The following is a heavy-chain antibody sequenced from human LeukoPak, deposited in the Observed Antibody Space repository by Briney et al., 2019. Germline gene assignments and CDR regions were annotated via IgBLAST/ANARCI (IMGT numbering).Heavy chain of an antibody. J-gene: IGHJ4*02. CDR3: ARGGRIWFGELLLED. CDR2: INPNSGGT. D-gene: IGHD3-10*01. V-gene: IGHV1-2*02. CDR1: GYTFTSYD. Sequence: ASVKVSCKASGYTFTSYDINWVRQAPGQGLEWMGWINPNSGGTNYAQKFQGRVTMARDTSISTAYMELSRLRSDDTAVYYCARGGRIWFGELLLEDWGQGTLVTVSS.